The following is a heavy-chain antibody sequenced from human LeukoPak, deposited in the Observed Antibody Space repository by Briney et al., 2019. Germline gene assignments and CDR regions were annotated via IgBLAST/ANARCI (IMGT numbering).Heavy chain of an antibody. CDR1: GGSISRGGYS. D-gene: IGHD5-18*01. CDR2: IYHSGST. V-gene: IGHV4-30-2*01. CDR3: ARGGYSYGPEDY. J-gene: IGHJ4*02. Sequence: SETLSSTCAFSGGSISRGGYSLSWIRQPPRKGLEWIGYIYHSGSTYYNPSLKSRVTISVDRSKNQFSLKLSSVTAADTAVYYCARGGYSYGPEDYWGQGTLVTVSS.